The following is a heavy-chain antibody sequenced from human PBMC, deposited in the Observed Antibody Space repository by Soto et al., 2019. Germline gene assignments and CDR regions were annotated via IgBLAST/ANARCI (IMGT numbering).Heavy chain of an antibody. CDR3: ARDGIAARPVSVWFDP. CDR1: GFTFSSYS. Sequence: GGSLRLSCAASGFTFSSYSMNWVRQAPGKGLEWVSYISSSSSTIYYADSVKGRFTISRDNAKNSLYLQMNSLRAEDTAVYYCARDGIAARPVSVWFDPWGQGTLVTVSS. J-gene: IGHJ5*02. D-gene: IGHD6-6*01. V-gene: IGHV3-48*01. CDR2: ISSSSSTI.